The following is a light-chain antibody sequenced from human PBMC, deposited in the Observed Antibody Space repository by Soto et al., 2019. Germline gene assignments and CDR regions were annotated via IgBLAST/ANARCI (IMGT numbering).Light chain of an antibody. CDR3: QQYHYWPRL. V-gene: IGKV3-15*01. J-gene: IGKJ1*01. CDR1: QSVIRN. Sequence: EIVMTQSPDTLSVSPGERATLSCRASQSVIRNLAWFQQTPGQAPKLLIYGASTRVTGVPARFSGSGSGTEFTLTISSLQSEDVGFYYCQQYHYWPRLFGQGTKVDI. CDR2: GAS.